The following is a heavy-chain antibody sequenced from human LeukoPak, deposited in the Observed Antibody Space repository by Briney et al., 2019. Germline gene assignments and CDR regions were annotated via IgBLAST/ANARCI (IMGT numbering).Heavy chain of an antibody. D-gene: IGHD2-15*01. CDR1: GFTFSSYW. Sequence: PGGSLRLSWAASGFTFSSYWMHWVRQAPGKGLVWVSRINSDGSSTSYADSVKGRFTISRDNAKNTLYLQMNSRRAEDTAVYYCASWDLLPLDPWGQGTLVTVSS. V-gene: IGHV3-74*01. CDR3: ASWDLLPLDP. CDR2: INSDGSST. J-gene: IGHJ5*02.